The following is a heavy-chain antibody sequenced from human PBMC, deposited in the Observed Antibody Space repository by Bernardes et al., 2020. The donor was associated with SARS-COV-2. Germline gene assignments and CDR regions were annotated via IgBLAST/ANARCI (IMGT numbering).Heavy chain of an antibody. D-gene: IGHD2-15*01. CDR2: IYSGGDT. Sequence: VGSLFLSCVASGFNFHNQAMSLVRQAPGPGLEWISGIYSGGDTFYTDSVRGRFTISRDNSKNTVFLQMNSLRAEDTAIYYCAKDYPDGGGALFFDDWGQGTLVTVYS. J-gene: IGHJ4*02. CDR1: GFNFHNQA. CDR3: AKDYPDGGGALFFDD. V-gene: IGHV3-23*01.